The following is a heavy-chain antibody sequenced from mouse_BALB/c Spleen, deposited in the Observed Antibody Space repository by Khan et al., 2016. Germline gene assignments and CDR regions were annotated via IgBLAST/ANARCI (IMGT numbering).Heavy chain of an antibody. CDR2: ILPGNANS. CDR3: ARACYSMDY. J-gene: IGHJ4*01. V-gene: IGHV1-9*01. CDR1: GYTFSNYW. Sequence: QVQLQQSGAELMKPGASVKISCKATGYTFSNYWIEWVKQRPGHGLEWLGDILPGNANSNYNENLKGKATLTADTSSNTAYMQLSSLTSEDSAGYYCARACYSMDYWGQGTSVTVSS.